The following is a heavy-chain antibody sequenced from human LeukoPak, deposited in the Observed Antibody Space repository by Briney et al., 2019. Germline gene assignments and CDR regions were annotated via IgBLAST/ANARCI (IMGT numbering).Heavy chain of an antibody. J-gene: IGHJ4*02. CDR3: AKAEGYDILTGLDY. Sequence: PGGSLRLSCATSGFTFSSYAMSWVRQAPGKGLEWVSGIGASGGSTYYADSVKGRFTTSRDNSKNTLYLQMNSLRTEDTAVYYCAKAEGYDILTGLDYRGQGTLVTVSS. CDR1: GFTFSSYA. D-gene: IGHD3-9*01. CDR2: IGASGGST. V-gene: IGHV3-23*01.